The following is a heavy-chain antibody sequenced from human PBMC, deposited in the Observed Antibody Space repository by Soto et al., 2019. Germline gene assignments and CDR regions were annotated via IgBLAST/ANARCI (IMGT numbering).Heavy chain of an antibody. CDR1: GFTFSSYG. D-gene: IGHD2-15*01. Sequence: GGSLRLSCAASGFTFSSYGMHWVRQAPGKGLEWVSVIWYDGSNKYYADSVKGRFTISRDNSKNTLYLQMNSLRAEDTAVYYCAKDPDYCSGGSCYFWFDPWGQGTLVTVSS. V-gene: IGHV3-33*06. CDR2: IWYDGSNK. J-gene: IGHJ5*02. CDR3: AKDPDYCSGGSCYFWFDP.